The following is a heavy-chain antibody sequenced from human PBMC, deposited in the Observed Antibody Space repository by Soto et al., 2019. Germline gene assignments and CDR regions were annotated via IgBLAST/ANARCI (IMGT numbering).Heavy chain of an antibody. D-gene: IGHD6-6*01. CDR2: INPSGGST. Sequence: ASVKVSCKAPGYTFTSYYMHWVRQAPGQGLEWMGIINPSGGSTSYAQKFQGRVTITADKSTSTAYMELSSLRSEDTAVYYCARTLAAHADNWFDPWGQGTLVTVSS. V-gene: IGHV1-46*01. J-gene: IGHJ5*02. CDR3: ARTLAAHADNWFDP. CDR1: GYTFTSYY.